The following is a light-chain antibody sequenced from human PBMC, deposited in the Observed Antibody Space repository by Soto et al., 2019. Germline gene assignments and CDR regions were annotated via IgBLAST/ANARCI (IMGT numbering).Light chain of an antibody. CDR1: ETITDF. CDR3: QHNVSPFVT. CDR2: SAS. V-gene: IGKV1-39*01. Sequence: DIQMTQSPPSLSASVGDRVTITCRASETITDFLNWYQLKPGKAPKLLIYSASNLQPGVPSRFSGSGYGTDFTLALSGLQHEDSATYYCQHNVSPFVTFGAGTKVEV. J-gene: IGKJ4*01.